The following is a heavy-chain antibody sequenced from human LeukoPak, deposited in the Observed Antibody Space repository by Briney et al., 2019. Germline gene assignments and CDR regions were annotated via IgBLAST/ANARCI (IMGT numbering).Heavy chain of an antibody. CDR2: INRSGST. Sequence: SETLSLTCAVYGGSFSGYYWSWIRQPPGKGLEWIGEINRSGSTNYNPSLKSRVTISVDTSKNQFSLKLSSVTAANTAVYYCARGPQWLRFSCGFDYWGQGTLVTVSS. D-gene: IGHD5-12*01. J-gene: IGHJ4*02. V-gene: IGHV4-34*01. CDR1: GGSFSGYY. CDR3: ARGPQWLRFSCGFDY.